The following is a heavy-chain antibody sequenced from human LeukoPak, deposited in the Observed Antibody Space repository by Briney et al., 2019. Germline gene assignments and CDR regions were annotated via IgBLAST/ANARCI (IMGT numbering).Heavy chain of an antibody. V-gene: IGHV1-69*17. CDR3: AGYCSSTSCQFDY. Sequence: ASVKVSCKASGGTFSSYAISWVRQAPGEGVEGMGGIIPIFGIANYAQKFQGRVTITANKSTTTAYMQLSSLRSEDTAVYYCAGYCSSTSCQFDYWGQGTLVTVSS. CDR1: GGTFSSYA. CDR2: IIPIFGIA. D-gene: IGHD2-2*01. J-gene: IGHJ4*02.